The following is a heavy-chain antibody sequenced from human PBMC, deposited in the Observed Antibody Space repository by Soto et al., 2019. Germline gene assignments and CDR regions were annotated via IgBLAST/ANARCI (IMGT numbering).Heavy chain of an antibody. Sequence: GGSPRLSCAASGFTFSSYAMHWVRQAPGKGLEWVAVISYDGSNKYYADSVKGRFTISRDNSKNTLYLQMNSLRAEDTAVYYCARAGAAAGTKIYYYYGMDVWGQGTTVTVSS. CDR2: ISYDGSNK. V-gene: IGHV3-30-3*01. D-gene: IGHD6-13*01. CDR1: GFTFSSYA. CDR3: ARAGAAAGTKIYYYYGMDV. J-gene: IGHJ6*02.